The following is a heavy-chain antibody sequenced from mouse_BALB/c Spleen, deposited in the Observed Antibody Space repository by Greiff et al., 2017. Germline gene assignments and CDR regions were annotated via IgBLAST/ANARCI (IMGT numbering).Heavy chain of an antibody. CDR3: ARHRRYYGSSYGYFDG. Sequence: VQLQQSGPDLVAPSQSLSITCTVSGFSLTSYGVHWVRQPPGKGLEWLVVIWSDGSTTYNSALKSRLSISKDNSKSQVFLKMNSLQTDDTAMYYCARHRRYYGSSYGYFDGWGAGTTVTVSS. V-gene: IGHV2-6-2*01. CDR1: GFSLTSYG. J-gene: IGHJ1*01. D-gene: IGHD1-1*01. CDR2: IWSDGST.